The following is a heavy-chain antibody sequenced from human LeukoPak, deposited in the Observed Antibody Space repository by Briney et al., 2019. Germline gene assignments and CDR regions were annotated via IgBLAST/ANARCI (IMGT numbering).Heavy chain of an antibody. V-gene: IGHV3-23*01. CDR3: AKVDFSTVTTGFDY. Sequence: GVSLRLSCAASGFTFSSYAMSWVRQAPGKGLEWVSAISGSGGSTYYADSVKGRFTISRDNSKNTLYLQMSSLRAEDTAVYYCAKVDFSTVTTGFDYWGQGTLVTVSS. J-gene: IGHJ4*02. CDR1: GFTFSSYA. CDR2: ISGSGGST. D-gene: IGHD4-17*01.